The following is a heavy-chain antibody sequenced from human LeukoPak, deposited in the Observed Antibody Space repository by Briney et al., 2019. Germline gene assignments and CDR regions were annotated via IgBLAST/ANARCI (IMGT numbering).Heavy chain of an antibody. CDR2: IDPSDSYT. J-gene: IGHJ6*02. D-gene: IGHD2-2*01. CDR1: GYSYTSYW. CDR3: ARHEDIVVVPAASYYYYGMDV. V-gene: IGHV5-10-1*01. Sequence: HGESLKISCKGSGYSYTSYWISWVRQMPGKGLEWMGRIDPSDSYTNYSPSFQGHVTISADKSISTAYLQWSSLKASDTAMYYCARHEDIVVVPAASYYYYGMDVWGQGTTVTVSS.